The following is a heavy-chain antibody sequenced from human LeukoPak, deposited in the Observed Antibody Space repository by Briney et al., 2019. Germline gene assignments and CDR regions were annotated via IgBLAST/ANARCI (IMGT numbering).Heavy chain of an antibody. J-gene: IGHJ4*02. CDR1: GFTFSSYS. D-gene: IGHD3-16*02. CDR2: ISSSSSYI. V-gene: IGHV3-21*01. CDR3: ASSSGLRLGELSGFDD. Sequence: GGSLRLSCAASGFTFSSYSMNWVRQAPGKGLEWVSSISSSSSYIYYADSVKGRFTISRDNAKNSLYLQMNSLRAEDTAVYYCASSSGLRLGELSGFDDWGQGTLVTVSS.